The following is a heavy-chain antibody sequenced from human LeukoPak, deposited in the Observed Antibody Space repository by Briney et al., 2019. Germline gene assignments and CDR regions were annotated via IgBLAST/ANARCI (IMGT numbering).Heavy chain of an antibody. CDR2: ISYDGSNK. CDR3: ARDTSLYDFRSDYFDY. V-gene: IGHV3-30-3*01. D-gene: IGHD3-3*01. Sequence: QAGGSLRLSCAASGFTFSSYAMHWVRQAPGKGLEWVAVISYDGSNKYYADSVKGRFTISRDNSKNTLYLQMNSLRAEDTAVYYCARDTSLYDFRSDYFDYWGQGTLVTVSS. J-gene: IGHJ4*02. CDR1: GFTFSSYA.